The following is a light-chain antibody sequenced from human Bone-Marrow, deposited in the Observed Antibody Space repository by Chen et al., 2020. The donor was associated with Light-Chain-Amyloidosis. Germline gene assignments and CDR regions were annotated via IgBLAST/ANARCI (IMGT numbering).Light chain of an antibody. CDR3: QQYGTSPLT. Sequence: EIVLTQSPGTLSLSPGAGANLSCRSSQTISSNYLTWYQQKFGQAPRLLIYGSSSRATGIPDRFTGSGSGTDFTLTINRLEPEDFAMYYCQQYGTSPLTFGRGTKVEIK. CDR1: QTISSNY. CDR2: GSS. V-gene: IGKV3-20*01. J-gene: IGKJ4*01.